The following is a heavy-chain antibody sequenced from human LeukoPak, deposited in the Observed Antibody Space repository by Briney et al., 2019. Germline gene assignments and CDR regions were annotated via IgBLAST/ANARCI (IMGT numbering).Heavy chain of an antibody. Sequence: ASQTLSLTCTVSGGSISSGDYYWSWIRQPPGKGLEWIGYIYYSGSTYYNPSLKSRVTISVDTSKHQFSLKLSSVTAADTAVYYCGRSGYPNNWFDPWGQGTLVTVSS. V-gene: IGHV4-30-4*01. CDR2: IYYSGST. CDR1: GGSISSGDYY. CDR3: GRSGYPNNWFDP. D-gene: IGHD3-22*01. J-gene: IGHJ5*02.